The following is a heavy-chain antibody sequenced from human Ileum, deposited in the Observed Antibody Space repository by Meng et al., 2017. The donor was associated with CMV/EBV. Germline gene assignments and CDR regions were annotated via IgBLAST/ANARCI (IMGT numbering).Heavy chain of an antibody. Sequence: SGFTFSNAWMSWVRQAPGKGLEWVGRSNGETDGGTTEYAAPVKDRFTISRDDSFNTLYLQMNTLNTEDTAVYFCAADHYASAYFDYWGQGALVTVSS. CDR1: GFTFSNAW. V-gene: IGHV3-15*01. CDR3: AADHYASAYFDY. J-gene: IGHJ4*02. D-gene: IGHD3-16*01. CDR2: SNGETDGGTT.